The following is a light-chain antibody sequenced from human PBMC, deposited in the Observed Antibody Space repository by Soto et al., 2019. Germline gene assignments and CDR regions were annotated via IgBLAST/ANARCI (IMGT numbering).Light chain of an antibody. CDR2: GAS. V-gene: IGKV1-39*01. Sequence: DIPMTQSPSSLSASVGDRVTITCRAGQSINSYLNWYQQKPAKAPKLLIYGASNLQSGVPSRFSGSGSGTDFTLTISSLQPEDFATYYCQQSYSIPLTFGPGTKVDIK. J-gene: IGKJ3*01. CDR3: QQSYSIPLT. CDR1: QSINSY.